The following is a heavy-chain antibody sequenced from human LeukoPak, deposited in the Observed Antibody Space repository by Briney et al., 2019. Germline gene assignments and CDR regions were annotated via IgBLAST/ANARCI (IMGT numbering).Heavy chain of an antibody. CDR2: ITTYNGNT. V-gene: IGHV1-18*01. J-gene: IGHJ6*03. Sequence: ASVKVSCKACGYTFTSYGLSWVRQAPGQGLEWMGRITTYNGNTKYAQNLQGRVTMTADTSTSTAYMELRSLRSDDTAVYYCARGIVPAARDYYYYYMDVWGKGTTVTVSS. CDR3: ARGIVPAARDYYYYYMDV. CDR1: GYTFTSYG. D-gene: IGHD2-2*01.